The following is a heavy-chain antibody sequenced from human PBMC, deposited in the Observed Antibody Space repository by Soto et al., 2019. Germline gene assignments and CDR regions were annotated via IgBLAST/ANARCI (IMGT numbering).Heavy chain of an antibody. V-gene: IGHV3-66*01. CDR3: ASSYSSSWYDY. J-gene: IGHJ4*02. CDR2: IYSGGST. Sequence: PGGSLRLSSAASGFTVSSTYMSWVRQAPGKGLEWVSVIYSGGSTYYADSVKGRFTISRDNSKNTLYLQMNSLRAEDTAVYYCASSYSSSWYDYWGQGTLVTVSS. CDR1: GFTVSSTY. D-gene: IGHD6-13*01.